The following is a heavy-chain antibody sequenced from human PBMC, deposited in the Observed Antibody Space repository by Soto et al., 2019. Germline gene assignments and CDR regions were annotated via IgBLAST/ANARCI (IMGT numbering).Heavy chain of an antibody. CDR3: ARDLPPVDS. CDR1: GYTFTSYY. CDR2: ISGYNGNT. Sequence: QVQLVQSGAEVKKPGASVKVSCKASGYTFTSYYISWVRQAPGQGLEWMGWISGYNGNTNYAQKLQGRVTMATDTPTSTAYMELRSLRIDDTAVYYCARDLPPVDSGGQGTLITVSS. J-gene: IGHJ4*02. V-gene: IGHV1-18*01.